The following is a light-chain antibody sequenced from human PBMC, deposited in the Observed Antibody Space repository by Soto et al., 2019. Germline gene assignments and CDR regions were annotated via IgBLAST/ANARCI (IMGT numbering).Light chain of an antibody. Sequence: DIQMTQSPSTLSASVGDRVTITCRASQSISSWLAWYQQKPGKAPNLLIYKASSLESGVPSRFSGSGSGTEFTLTISSLQPEDFATYYCQQYYSNPLTFGGGTKVEIK. J-gene: IGKJ4*01. CDR1: QSISSW. V-gene: IGKV1-5*03. CDR2: KAS. CDR3: QQYYSNPLT.